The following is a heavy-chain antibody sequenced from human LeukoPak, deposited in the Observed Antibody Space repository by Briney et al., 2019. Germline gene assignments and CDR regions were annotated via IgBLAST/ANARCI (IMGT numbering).Heavy chain of an antibody. CDR2: ISAYNDNT. J-gene: IGHJ4*02. D-gene: IGHD1-1*01. Sequence: GASVKVSCKASGYTFTSYAISWLRQAPGQGLEWMGWISAYNDNTHYAQKFQGRVTITRDTSASTAYMELSSLRSEDMAVYYCAREQLELFDYWGQGTLVTVSS. V-gene: IGHV1-18*03. CDR1: GYTFTSYA. CDR3: AREQLELFDY.